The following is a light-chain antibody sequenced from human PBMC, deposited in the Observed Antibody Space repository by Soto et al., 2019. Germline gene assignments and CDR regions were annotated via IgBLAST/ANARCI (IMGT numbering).Light chain of an antibody. CDR2: DVS. Sequence: QSALTRPASVPGSPGQPIAISCTGTSSDVGGYNYVSWYQQHPGKAPKLMIYDVSNRPSGVSNRFSGSKSGNTASLTISGLQAEDEADYYCKSFTTSSTYVFGTGTKLTVL. CDR1: SSDVGGYNY. V-gene: IGLV2-14*01. CDR3: KSFTTSSTYV. J-gene: IGLJ1*01.